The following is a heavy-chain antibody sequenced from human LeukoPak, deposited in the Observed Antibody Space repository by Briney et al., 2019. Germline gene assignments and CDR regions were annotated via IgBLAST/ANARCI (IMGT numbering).Heavy chain of an antibody. D-gene: IGHD2-21*01. J-gene: IGHJ4*02. CDR2: INPNSGGT. Sequence: GASVKVSCKASGYTFTGDYMHLVRQAPAQGLEWMGRINPNSGGTNYAQKFQGRVTMTRDTSISTPYMELSRLRSDDTAVYYCARLQGLGDDFFDYWGQGTLVTVSS. CDR3: ARLQGLGDDFFDY. CDR1: GYTFTGDY. V-gene: IGHV1-2*06.